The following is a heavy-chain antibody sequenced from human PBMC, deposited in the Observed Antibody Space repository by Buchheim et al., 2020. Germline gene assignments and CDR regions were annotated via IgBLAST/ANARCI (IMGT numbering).Heavy chain of an antibody. CDR1: GITFSNYD. Sequence: EVQLLESGGALVQPGGSLRLSCAASGITFSNYDMSWVRQAPGKGLEWVSAISGSGGSTYYADSVKGRFTISRDNSKNTLYLQMNSLRAEDTAVYYCTGYCSSTSCYYGENWFDPWGQGTL. CDR2: ISGSGGST. J-gene: IGHJ5*02. CDR3: TGYCSSTSCYYGENWFDP. D-gene: IGHD2-2*01. V-gene: IGHV3-23*01.